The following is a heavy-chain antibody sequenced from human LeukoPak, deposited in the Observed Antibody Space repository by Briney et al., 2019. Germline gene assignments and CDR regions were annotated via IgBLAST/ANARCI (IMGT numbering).Heavy chain of an antibody. D-gene: IGHD6-13*01. CDR1: GSSISTYY. Sequence: SETLSLTCTVSGSSISTYYWSWIRQPPGKGLEWIGYLFHSGTPRYNPSLRSRVTISADTSKNQFFLTLNSTTAADTAVYYCARRRGWKQQLVYLDYWGQGTLATVSS. J-gene: IGHJ4*02. CDR3: ARRRGWKQQLVYLDY. V-gene: IGHV4-59*08. CDR2: LFHSGTP.